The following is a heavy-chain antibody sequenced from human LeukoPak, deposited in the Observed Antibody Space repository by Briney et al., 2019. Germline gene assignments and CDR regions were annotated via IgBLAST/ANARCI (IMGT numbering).Heavy chain of an antibody. CDR2: INPSGGRT. Sequence: GASVKVSCKASGYTFISYYMHWVRQAPGQGLEWMGIINPSGGRTSYVQKLQGRVTMTTDTSTSTAYMELRSLRSDDTAVYYCARAGIAVAVPGPQHEYYFDYWGQGTLVTVSS. V-gene: IGHV1-46*01. CDR1: GYTFISYY. D-gene: IGHD6-19*01. CDR3: ARAGIAVAVPGPQHEYYFDY. J-gene: IGHJ4*02.